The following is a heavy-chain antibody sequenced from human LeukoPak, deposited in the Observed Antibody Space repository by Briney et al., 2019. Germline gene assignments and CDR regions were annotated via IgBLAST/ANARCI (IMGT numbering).Heavy chain of an antibody. CDR1: GFTFSTYA. CDR3: ARDLSRTYTVDY. CDR2: ISDDGSNK. Sequence: GGSLRLSCAASGFTFSTYAMHWIRQAPGKGLDWVAVISDDGSNKYYADSVKGRFIISRDNSRSTLYLQMNSLRAEDTAVYFCARDLSRTYTVDYWGQGTLVTVSS. J-gene: IGHJ4*02. D-gene: IGHD2-2*02. V-gene: IGHV3-30-3*01.